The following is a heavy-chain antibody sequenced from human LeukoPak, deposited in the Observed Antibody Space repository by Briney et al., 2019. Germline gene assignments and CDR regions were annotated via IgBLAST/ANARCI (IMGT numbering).Heavy chain of an antibody. CDR3: ARAGLAAAGTYYYYGMDV. Sequence: PSETLSLTCTVSGGSISSYYWSWIRHPAGKGLEWIGRIYTSGSTNYNPSLKSRVTMSVDTSKNQFSLKLSSVTAADTAVYYCARAGLAAAGTYYYYGMDVWGQGTTVTVSS. CDR1: GGSISSYY. CDR2: IYTSGST. J-gene: IGHJ6*02. D-gene: IGHD6-13*01. V-gene: IGHV4-4*07.